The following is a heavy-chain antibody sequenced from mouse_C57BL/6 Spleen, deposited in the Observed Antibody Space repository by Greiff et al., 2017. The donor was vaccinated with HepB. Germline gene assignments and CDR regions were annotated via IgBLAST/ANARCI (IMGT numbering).Heavy chain of an antibody. CDR1: GYTFTSYW. CDR3: ARCGDRWYFDV. D-gene: IGHD3-3*01. CDR2: IDPSDSYT. Sequence: QVQLQQPGAELVKPGASVKLSCKASGYTFTSYWMQWVKQRPGQGLEWIGEIDPSDSYTNYNQKFKGKATFTVDTSSSTDYMQLSSLTSEDSAVYYCARCGDRWYFDVWGTGTTVTVSS. V-gene: IGHV1-50*01. J-gene: IGHJ1*03.